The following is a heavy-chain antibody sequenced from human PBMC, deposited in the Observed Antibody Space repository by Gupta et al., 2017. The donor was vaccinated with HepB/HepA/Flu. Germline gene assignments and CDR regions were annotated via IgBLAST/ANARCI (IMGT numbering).Heavy chain of an antibody. J-gene: IGHJ4*02. Sequence: EVQLVESGGGLVKPGGSLRLSCAASGFTFSSYAMNWVRQAPGKGLEWVSSISTTGSNTYYADSAKGRFTISRDNAKNSLYLQMKSLRAEDTAVYYCARVKGVALPVDSWGQGTLVTVSS. V-gene: IGHV3-21*01. CDR2: ISTTGSNT. D-gene: IGHD3-10*01. CDR1: GFTFSSYA. CDR3: ARVKGVALPVDS.